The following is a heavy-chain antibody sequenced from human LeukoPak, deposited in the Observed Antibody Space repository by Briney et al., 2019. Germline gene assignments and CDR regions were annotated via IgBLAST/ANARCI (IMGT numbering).Heavy chain of an antibody. Sequence: ASVKVSCKASGYTFIHYFIHWVRHAPGQALECMGRINSNRGGKEYTQQLQGRVTMTRDTSITTVYMELSSLTSDDTAVYYCARDYSSTSNWELDYWGQGTMVTVSS. CDR1: GYTFIHYF. D-gene: IGHD7-27*01. CDR2: INSNRGGK. J-gene: IGHJ4*02. V-gene: IGHV1-2*06. CDR3: ARDYSSTSNWELDY.